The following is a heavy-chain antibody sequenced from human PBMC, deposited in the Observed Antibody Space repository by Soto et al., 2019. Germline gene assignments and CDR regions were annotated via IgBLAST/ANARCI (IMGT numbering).Heavy chain of an antibody. D-gene: IGHD2-2*01. CDR1: GFTFDDYA. V-gene: IGHV3-9*01. CDR3: EKAPRPAGPKGGYFDY. Sequence: GGSLRLSCAASGFTFDDYAMHWVRQAPGKGLEWVSGISWNSGSIGYADSVKGRFTISRDNAKNSLYLQMNSLRAEDTALYYCEKAPRPAGPKGGYFDYGGKEPLAT. CDR2: ISWNSGSI. J-gene: IGHJ4*02.